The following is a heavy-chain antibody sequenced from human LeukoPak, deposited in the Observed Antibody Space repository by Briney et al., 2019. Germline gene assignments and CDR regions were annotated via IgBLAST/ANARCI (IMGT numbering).Heavy chain of an antibody. J-gene: IGHJ4*02. CDR1: GGSIXXGGYY. Sequence: PSETLSLTCTVSGGSIXXGGYYWSWIRQHXXXXXXXXXYXXXXXSXXXXXXXXXXXXXXXDXSKNQFSLKLSSVTAADTAVYXCXRGAWIQLWSSFDYWGQGTLVTVSS. D-gene: IGHD5-18*01. CDR2: XXXXXSX. V-gene: IGHV4-31*01. CDR3: XRGAWIQLWSSFDY.